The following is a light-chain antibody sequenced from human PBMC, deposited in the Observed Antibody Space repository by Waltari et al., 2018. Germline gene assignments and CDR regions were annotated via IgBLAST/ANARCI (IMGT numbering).Light chain of an antibody. V-gene: IGLV1-40*01. CDR3: QSYDSSLSGWV. Sequence: QSVLTQPASVSGAPGQRVTISCTGSSSNIGAVYDLHWYQQLPGTAPKLLIFVNSNRPSGVPDRFSGSKSGTSASLAITGLQAEDEADYYCQSYDSSLSGWVFGGGTKLTVL. CDR2: VNS. CDR1: SSNIGAVYD. J-gene: IGLJ3*02.